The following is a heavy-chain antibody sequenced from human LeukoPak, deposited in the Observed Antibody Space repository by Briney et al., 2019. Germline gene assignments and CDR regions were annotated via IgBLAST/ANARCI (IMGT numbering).Heavy chain of an antibody. J-gene: IGHJ4*02. CDR2: ISGSGGST. V-gene: IGHV3-23*01. CDR3: AKFRGYSGTNRYYFDY. Sequence: PGASLRLSCAASGFTFSSYAMSWVRQAPGKGLEWDSAISGSGGSTYYADSVKGRFTISRDNSKNTLYLQMNSLRAEDTAVYYCAKFRGYSGTNRYYFDYWGQGTLVTVSS. D-gene: IGHD1-26*01. CDR1: GFTFSSYA.